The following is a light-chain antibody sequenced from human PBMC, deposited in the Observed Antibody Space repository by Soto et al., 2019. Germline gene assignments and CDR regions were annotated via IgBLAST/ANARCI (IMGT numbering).Light chain of an antibody. CDR2: GNS. CDR1: SSNIGAHYD. V-gene: IGLV1-40*01. CDR3: QSYDNSLSVYV. Sequence: VLTQPPSVSGAPGQRVTISCTGSSSNIGAHYDVHWYQQLPGTAPKLLIYGNSNRPSGVPDRFSGSKSGTSASLAITGLQAEDEADYYCQSYDNSLSVYVFGTGTKVTV. J-gene: IGLJ1*01.